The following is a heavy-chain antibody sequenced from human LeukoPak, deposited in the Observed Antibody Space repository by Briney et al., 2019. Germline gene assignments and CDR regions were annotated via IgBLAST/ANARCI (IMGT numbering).Heavy chain of an antibody. D-gene: IGHD1-14*01. CDR3: ARVGVAGYFYYMDV. CDR1: GYALTRYD. CDR2: INPSGGTT. Sequence: ASVKISCKASGYALTRYDMHWVRQAPGQGLEWMGIINPSGGTTTYAQKFKGRITMTRDTFTGTVYMEVNSLRSEDTAVYYCARVGVAGYFYYMDVWGKGTTVTVSS. V-gene: IGHV1-46*01. J-gene: IGHJ6*03.